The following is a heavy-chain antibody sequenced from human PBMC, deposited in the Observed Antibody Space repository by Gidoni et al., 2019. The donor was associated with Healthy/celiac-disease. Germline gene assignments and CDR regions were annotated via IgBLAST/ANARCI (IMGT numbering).Heavy chain of an antibody. J-gene: IGHJ4*02. CDR1: GYTFTSYG. V-gene: IGHV1-18*01. CDR2: ISAYNGNT. Sequence: QVQLVQSGAEVKKPGASVKVSCKASGYTFTSYGISWVRQAPGQGLEWMGWISAYNGNTNYAQKLQGRVTMTTDTSRSTAYMGLRSLRSDDTAVYYCAREGWGIVVVPAAQSDYWGQGTLVTVSS. D-gene: IGHD2-2*01. CDR3: AREGWGIVVVPAAQSDY.